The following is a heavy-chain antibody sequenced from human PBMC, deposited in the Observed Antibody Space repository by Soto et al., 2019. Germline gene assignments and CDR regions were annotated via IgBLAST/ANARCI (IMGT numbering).Heavy chain of an antibody. Sequence: QVQLVQSGAEVKKPGSSVKVSCKASGGTFSSYAISWVRQAPGQGLEWMGGIIPIFGTAYYAQKFQGRVTITADESTSTAYMELSRLSSEDTAVYYCARAGYCSSTSCRSRYFDYWGQGTLVTVSS. CDR1: GGTFSSYA. CDR2: IIPIFGTA. V-gene: IGHV1-69*01. D-gene: IGHD2-2*01. J-gene: IGHJ4*02. CDR3: ARAGYCSSTSCRSRYFDY.